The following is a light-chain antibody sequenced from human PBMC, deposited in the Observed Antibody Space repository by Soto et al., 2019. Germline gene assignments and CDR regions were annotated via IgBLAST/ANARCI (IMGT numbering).Light chain of an antibody. CDR3: AAWDDSLYGRV. Sequence: QYVLTQPPSASGTPGQRVTISCSGSRSKIESNPVNWNKQLPGTAPKLHIDSNKQRPSGIPNRFQDSRSGTSAYIAKSRLQSEDEADYYCAAWDDSLYGRVFGTGTKVTVL. J-gene: IGLJ1*01. V-gene: IGLV1-44*01. CDR2: SNK. CDR1: RSKIESNP.